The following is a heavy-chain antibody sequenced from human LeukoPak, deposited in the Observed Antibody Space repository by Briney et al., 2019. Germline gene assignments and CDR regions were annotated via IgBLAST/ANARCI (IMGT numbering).Heavy chain of an antibody. V-gene: IGHV1-3*01. D-gene: IGHD5-12*01. J-gene: IGHJ4*02. Sequence: ASVTVSCKASGYTFTSYAMHWVRQAPGQRLEWMGWINAGNGNTKYSQKFQGRVTITRDTSASTAYMELSSLRSENTAVYYCARVGPSGYDSAGDFDYWGQGTLVTVSS. CDR3: ARVGPSGYDSAGDFDY. CDR2: INAGNGNT. CDR1: GYTFTSYA.